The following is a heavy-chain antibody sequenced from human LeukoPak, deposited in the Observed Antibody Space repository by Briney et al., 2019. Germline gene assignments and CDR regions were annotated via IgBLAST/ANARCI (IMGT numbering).Heavy chain of an antibody. V-gene: IGHV4-4*07. J-gene: IGHJ6*02. D-gene: IGHD2-21*01. Sequence: PSETLSLTCTVSGGSISSYYWSWIRQPAGKGLEWIGRIYTSGSTNYNHSLKSRVTMSVDTSKNQFSLKLSSVTAADAAVYYCAREIAVNGYYYYGMDVWGQGTTVTVSS. CDR1: GGSISSYY. CDR3: AREIAVNGYYYYGMDV. CDR2: IYTSGST.